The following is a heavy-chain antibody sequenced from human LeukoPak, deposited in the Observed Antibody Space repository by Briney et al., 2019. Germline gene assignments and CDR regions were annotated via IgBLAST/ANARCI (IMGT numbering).Heavy chain of an antibody. D-gene: IGHD6-19*01. J-gene: IGHJ4*02. CDR1: GFTFSSYA. V-gene: IGHV3-64*01. CDR3: ARRSGIAVAGAFDH. Sequence: GGSLRLSCAASGFTFSSYAMHWVRQAPGKGLEYVSAISSNGGSTYYANSVKGRFTISRDNSKNTLYLQMNSLRAEDTAVYYCARRSGIAVAGAFDHWGQGTLVTVSS. CDR2: ISSNGGST.